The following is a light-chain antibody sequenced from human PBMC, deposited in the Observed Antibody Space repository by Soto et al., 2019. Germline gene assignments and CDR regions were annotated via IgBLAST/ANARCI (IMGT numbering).Light chain of an antibody. CDR2: DAS. CDR3: QCYGDTSKT. Sequence: IVMTPSPATRAVSPWTSAPLSCRSSQSVSSNLAWHQQKPGQAPRILMYDASTRATGIPDRFTGSGSGTDFTLTISRLEPEDFAVYYCQCYGDTSKTFCQGTKVDTK. CDR1: QSVSSN. J-gene: IGKJ1*01. V-gene: IGKV3-15*01.